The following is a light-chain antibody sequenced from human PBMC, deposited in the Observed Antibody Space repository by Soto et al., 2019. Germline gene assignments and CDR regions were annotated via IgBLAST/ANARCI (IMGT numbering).Light chain of an antibody. J-gene: IGLJ3*02. CDR3: TSYTSRNPWV. Sequence: QSALTQPASVSGSPGQSITISCTGTSSDVGGYNFVSWYQQRPGKAPNLLIYEVTNRPSGVSNRFSGSKSGNTASLTISGLQADDEADYYCTSYTSRNPWVFGGGTKLTVL. CDR2: EVT. V-gene: IGLV2-14*01. CDR1: SSDVGGYNF.